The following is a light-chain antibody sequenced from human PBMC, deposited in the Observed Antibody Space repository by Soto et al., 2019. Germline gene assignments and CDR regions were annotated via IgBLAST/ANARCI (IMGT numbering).Light chain of an antibody. CDR2: AAS. Sequence: IQMTHAPSSVSPFALDRVILTFLASQGISRSLAWYQQKSGEAPKLLIYAASNLHSGVPSRFSGSGSGTDFTLNITRLQPEDFATYYCQQANSFPFTVGPGTKVDI. CDR1: QGISRS. V-gene: IGKV1-12*01. CDR3: QQANSFPFT. J-gene: IGKJ3*01.